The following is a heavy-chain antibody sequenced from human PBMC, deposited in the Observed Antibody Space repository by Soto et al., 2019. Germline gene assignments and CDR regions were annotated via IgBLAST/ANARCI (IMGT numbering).Heavy chain of an antibody. CDR3: ATLVGAAPDIDY. CDR1: GGSISSSSYY. CDR2: IYYSGST. Sequence: SETLSLTCTVSGGSISSSSYYWGWIRQPPGKGLEWIGSIYYSGSTYYNPSLKSRVTISVDTSKNQFSLKLSSVTAADTAVYYCATLVGAAPDIDYWGQGTLVTVSS. D-gene: IGHD1-26*01. J-gene: IGHJ4*02. V-gene: IGHV4-39*01.